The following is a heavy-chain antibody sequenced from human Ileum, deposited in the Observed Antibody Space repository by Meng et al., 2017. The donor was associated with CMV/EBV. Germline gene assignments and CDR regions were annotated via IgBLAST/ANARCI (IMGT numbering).Heavy chain of an antibody. CDR3: ARRSSGLFDY. CDR1: GGSISSGDYY. J-gene: IGHJ4*02. D-gene: IGHD6-13*01. CDR2: IYYSGTT. V-gene: IGHV4-30-4*08. Sequence: QLHESGPGLVTPSQTRSLTCTVSGGSISSGDYYWTWIRQPPGKGLEWIGYIYYSGTTYYNPSLKSRVSISVDTSRNQFSLQLSSVTAADTAVYYCARRSSGLFDYWGQGILVTVSS.